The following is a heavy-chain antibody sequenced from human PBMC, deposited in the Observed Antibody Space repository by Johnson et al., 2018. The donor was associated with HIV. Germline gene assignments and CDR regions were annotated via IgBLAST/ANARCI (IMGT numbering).Heavy chain of an antibody. J-gene: IGHJ3*01. V-gene: IGHV3-30*02. CDR3: ARAFRGP. Sequence: QVQLVESGGGLVQPGGSLRLSCAASGFIFSNYGMHWVRQAPGKGLEWVAFIRFAGSNKYSVDSVRGRFTISRDNAKNSLYLQMNSLRAEDTAVYYCARAFRGPWGQGTMVTVSS. CDR2: IRFAGSNK. CDR1: GFIFSNYG.